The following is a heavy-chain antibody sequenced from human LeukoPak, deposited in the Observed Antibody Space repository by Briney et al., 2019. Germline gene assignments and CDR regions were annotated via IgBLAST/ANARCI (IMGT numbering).Heavy chain of an antibody. J-gene: IGHJ3*02. CDR1: GFTFSDYY. Sequence: GGSLRLSCAASGFTFSDYYMSWIRQAPGKGLEWVSYISSSGSTIYYADSVKGRFTISRDNAKNSLYLQMNSLRAEDTAVYYCARHLDVGDCSGGSCYYDAFDIWGQGTMVTVSS. V-gene: IGHV3-11*04. CDR3: ARHLDVGDCSGGSCYYDAFDI. CDR2: ISSSGSTI. D-gene: IGHD2-15*01.